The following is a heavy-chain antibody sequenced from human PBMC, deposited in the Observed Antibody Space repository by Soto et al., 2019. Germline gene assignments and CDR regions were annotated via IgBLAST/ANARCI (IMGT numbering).Heavy chain of an antibody. D-gene: IGHD2-2*01. J-gene: IGHJ4*02. CDR3: TRGDCSSTSCYLRSFHYFDD. CDR2: IRSKAYGGTT. V-gene: IGHV3-49*03. CDR1: GFTFGDYA. Sequence: PGGSLRLSCTASGFTFGDYAMSWFRQAPGKGLEWVGFIRSKAYGGTTEYAASVKGRFTISRDDSKSIAYLQMNSLKTEDTAVYYCTRGDCSSTSCYLRSFHYFDDWGQGTLVIVSS.